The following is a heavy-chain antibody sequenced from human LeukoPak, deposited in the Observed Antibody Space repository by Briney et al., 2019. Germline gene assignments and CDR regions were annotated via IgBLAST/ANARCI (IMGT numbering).Heavy chain of an antibody. J-gene: IGHJ5*02. CDR2: IYYSGST. V-gene: IGHV4-59*01. CDR3: ARGINGDYVHWFDP. D-gene: IGHD4-17*01. CDR1: GGSISSYY. Sequence: SETPSLTCTVSGGSISSYYWSWIRQPPGKGLEWIGYIYYSGSTNYNPSLKSRVTISVDTSKNQFSLKLSSVTAADTAVYYCARGINGDYVHWFDPWGQGTLVTVSS.